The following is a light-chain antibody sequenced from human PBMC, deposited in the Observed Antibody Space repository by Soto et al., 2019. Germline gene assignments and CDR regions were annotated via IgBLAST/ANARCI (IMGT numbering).Light chain of an antibody. J-gene: IGKJ2*01. CDR3: QQSLGIPYT. Sequence: DIQMTQSPSSLSASVGDRVTITCRASQSITGYLNWYQQKPGKAPKLLIYAASSLQSGVPSRFSGSGPGTDFTLTIISLQRDDFATYFCQQSLGIPYTFGQGTRLETK. CDR1: QSITGY. CDR2: AAS. V-gene: IGKV1-39*01.